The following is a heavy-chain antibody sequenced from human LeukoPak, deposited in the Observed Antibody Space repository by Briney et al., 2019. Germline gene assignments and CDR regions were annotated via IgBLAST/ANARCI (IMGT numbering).Heavy chain of an antibody. CDR3: ARDQSGEVRGVIEYYYYMDV. D-gene: IGHD3-10*01. CDR1: GFTVSSNY. V-gene: IGHV3-53*04. CDR2: IYSGGST. Sequence: PGGSLRLSCAASGFTVSSNYMSWVRQAPGKGLEWVSVIYSGGSTYYADSVKGRFTISRHNSKNTLYLQMNSLRAEDTAVYYCARDQSGEVRGVIEYYYYMDVWGKGTTVTVSS. J-gene: IGHJ6*03.